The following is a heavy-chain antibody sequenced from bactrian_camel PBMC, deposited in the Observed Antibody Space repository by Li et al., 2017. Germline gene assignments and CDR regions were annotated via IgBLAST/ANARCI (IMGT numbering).Heavy chain of an antibody. J-gene: IGHJ4*01. V-gene: IGHV3S40*01. Sequence: DVQLVESGGGSVQAGGSLRLSCTYTRRPNYVTWFRQGPGNGREGVASIYTGGGDGYYADAVKGRFTISHDNAKKTAYLQMNSLKPDDTAVYSCARVRGVVAVGFVDYWGQGTQVTVS. D-gene: IGHD6*01. CDR1: TRRPNY. CDR2: IYTGGGDG. CDR3: ARVRGVVAVGFVDY.